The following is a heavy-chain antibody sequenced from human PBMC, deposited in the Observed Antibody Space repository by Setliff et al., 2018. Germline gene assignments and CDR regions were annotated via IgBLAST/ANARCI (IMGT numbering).Heavy chain of an antibody. CDR1: DYTFLSYG. V-gene: IGHV1-18*01. Sequence: ASVKVSCKAADYTFLSYGLSWVRQAPGQGLEWMGWISAYTGKTDYAQNFQGRVTMTTDTSTSTGYMELRSLRYDDTAVYYCAGAPRLEWILPTFDYWGQGTPVTVSS. CDR3: AGAPRLEWILPTFDY. D-gene: IGHD3-3*01. CDR2: ISAYTGKT. J-gene: IGHJ4*02.